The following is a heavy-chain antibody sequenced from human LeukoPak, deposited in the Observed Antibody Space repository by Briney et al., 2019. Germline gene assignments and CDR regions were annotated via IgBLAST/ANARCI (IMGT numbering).Heavy chain of an antibody. D-gene: IGHD2-21*02. J-gene: IGHJ6*03. Sequence: GGSLRLSCAASGFTFSSFAMSWVRQAPGKGLEWVSAISGSGGSTYYADSVKGRFTISRDNSKNTLYLQMNSLRAEDTAVYYCAKAYCGGDCYSDYYYYMDVWGKGTTVTVSS. CDR3: AKAYCGGDCYSDYYYYMDV. CDR1: GFTFSSFA. CDR2: ISGSGGST. V-gene: IGHV3-23*01.